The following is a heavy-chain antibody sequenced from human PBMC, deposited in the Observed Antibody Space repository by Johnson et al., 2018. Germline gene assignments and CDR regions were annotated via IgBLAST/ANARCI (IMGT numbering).Heavy chain of an antibody. D-gene: IGHD6-19*01. J-gene: IGHJ3*02. Sequence: QVQLVESGGGVVHPGRSLRLSCAASGFSFSTYGMHWVRQAPGKGLEWVSIISYDGSNKYYADSVKGRFTISRDNSNDTLYLQMNSLRPEDTAVYYCAKDQFMSVAGSGSFDIWGQGTMVTVSS. CDR2: ISYDGSNK. V-gene: IGHV3-30*18. CDR3: AKDQFMSVAGSGSFDI. CDR1: GFSFSTYG.